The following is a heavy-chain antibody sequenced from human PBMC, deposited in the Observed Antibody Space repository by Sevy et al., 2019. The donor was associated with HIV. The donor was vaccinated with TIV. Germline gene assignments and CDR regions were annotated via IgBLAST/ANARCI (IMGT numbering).Heavy chain of an antibody. D-gene: IGHD3-3*01. J-gene: IGHJ4*02. V-gene: IGHV3-23*01. CDR2: ISHTSESS. Sequence: GGSLRLSCAASGFTLSSYVMSWVRHSPGKGLEWVSTISHTSESSNYADSVKGRFTISRDNSKNTLYLQMNSLRVEDTGVYYCAGRRVGDFWSGSVRGPWAGGPLFDYWGQGTLVTVSS. CDR1: GFTLSSYV. CDR3: AGRRVGDFWSGSVRGPWAGGPLFDY.